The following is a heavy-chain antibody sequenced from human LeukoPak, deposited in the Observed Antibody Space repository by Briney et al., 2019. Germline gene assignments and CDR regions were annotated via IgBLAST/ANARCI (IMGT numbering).Heavy chain of an antibody. CDR2: INSDGSST. CDR1: GFTFSSYW. J-gene: IGHJ3*02. Sequence: GGSLRLSCAASGFTFSSYWMHWVRQAPGKGLVWVSRINSDGSSTSYADSVKGRFTISRDDAKNTLYLQMNSLRAEDTAVYYCARAPWGDHEAFDIWGQGTMVTVSS. D-gene: IGHD7-27*01. V-gene: IGHV3-74*01. CDR3: ARAPWGDHEAFDI.